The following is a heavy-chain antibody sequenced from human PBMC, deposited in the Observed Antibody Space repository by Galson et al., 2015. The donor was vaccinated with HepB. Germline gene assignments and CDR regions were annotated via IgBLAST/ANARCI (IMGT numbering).Heavy chain of an antibody. Sequence: SLRLSCAASGFTFSDYYMSWIRQAPGKGLEWVSYISSSSSYTNYADSVKGRFTISRDNAKNSLYLQMNSLRAEDTAVYYCATLRNKYYYGSGSPFDPWGQGTLVTVSS. D-gene: IGHD3-10*01. V-gene: IGHV3-11*06. CDR2: ISSSSSYT. CDR3: ATLRNKYYYGSGSPFDP. J-gene: IGHJ5*02. CDR1: GFTFSDYY.